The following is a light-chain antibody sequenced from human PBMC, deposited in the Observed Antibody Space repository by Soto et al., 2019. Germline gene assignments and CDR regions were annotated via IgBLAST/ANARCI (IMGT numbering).Light chain of an antibody. CDR1: QSIRTD. CDR3: QQYNKWPQWT. V-gene: IGKV3-15*01. Sequence: EVVMTQSPATLSVSPGERATLSCRASQSIRTDLAWYQQKPGQAPSLLIFSASTRATGVPARFSGSGSGTEFTLTISSLXSEDFAVYYCQQYNKWPQWTFGQGTKVDIK. CDR2: SAS. J-gene: IGKJ1*01.